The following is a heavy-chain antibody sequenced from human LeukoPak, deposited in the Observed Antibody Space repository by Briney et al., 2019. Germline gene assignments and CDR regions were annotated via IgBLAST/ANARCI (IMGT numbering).Heavy chain of an antibody. Sequence: PGASLSLSWAPSGLTFSIYAMSRAGNPPGRGLKGVTAIRGSRGSTYYANSVKGRFTISRDNSKNTLYLQMNSLRAEDTAVYYCAKVPWGEGGPFDYWGQGTLVTVSS. D-gene: IGHD7-27*01. CDR3: AKVPWGEGGPFDY. CDR1: GLTFSIYA. J-gene: IGHJ4*02. CDR2: IRGSRGST. V-gene: IGHV3-23*01.